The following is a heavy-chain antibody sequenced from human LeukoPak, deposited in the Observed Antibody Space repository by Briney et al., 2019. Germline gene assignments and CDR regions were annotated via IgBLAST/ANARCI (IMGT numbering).Heavy chain of an antibody. D-gene: IGHD3-22*01. V-gene: IGHV3-23*01. CDR3: AKVPSQYESSGYYRGPY. CDR1: GFTFSSYA. J-gene: IGHJ4*02. CDR2: ISGSGGST. Sequence: GGSLRLSCAASGFTFSSYAMSWVRQAPRTGLEWVSAISGSGGSTYYAHSVKGPFTISRDNYKNMLYLQMNSLRAEDTAVYYCAKVPSQYESSGYYRGPYWGQGTLVTVSS.